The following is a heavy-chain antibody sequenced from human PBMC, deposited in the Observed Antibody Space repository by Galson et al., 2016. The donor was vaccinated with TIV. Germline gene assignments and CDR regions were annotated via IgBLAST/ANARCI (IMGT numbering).Heavy chain of an antibody. V-gene: IGHV3-23*01. CDR2: VTGRSRST. D-gene: IGHD6-19*01. J-gene: IGHJ3*01. CDR1: GFTFSGYA. Sequence: SLRLSCAASGFTFSGYAMSWVRQAPGKGLEWVSVVTGRSRSTHYADSVRGRFTISRDNSRNPLSLQMNSLSVEDTAVYFCARTTPPPVSSNGWNDAFDFWGQGTIVTVSS. CDR3: ARTTPPPVSSNGWNDAFDF.